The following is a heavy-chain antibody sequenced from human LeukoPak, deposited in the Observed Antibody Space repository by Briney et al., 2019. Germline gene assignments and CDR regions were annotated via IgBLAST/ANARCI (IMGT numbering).Heavy chain of an antibody. CDR2: IYWNGGGE. CDR1: GVTLKDHA. Sequence: PGGSLTLSCTASGVTLKDHAMHWLRQAPGRGLEWVSGIYWNGGGEGYEDSVRGRFTISRDNAKNSLYLQMNSLRPEDTALYYCTKDVTAGGLDYWGQGTLDIVSS. CDR3: TKDVTAGGLDY. V-gene: IGHV3-9*01. D-gene: IGHD6-13*01. J-gene: IGHJ4*02.